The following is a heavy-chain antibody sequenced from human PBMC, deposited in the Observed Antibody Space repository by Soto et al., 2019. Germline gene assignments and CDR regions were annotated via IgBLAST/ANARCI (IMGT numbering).Heavy chain of an antibody. J-gene: IGHJ6*02. D-gene: IGHD5-12*01. CDR3: ARLRDGYNSYYGMDV. V-gene: IGHV5-10-1*01. Sequence: PGESLKISCKGSGYSFTSYWISWVRQMPGKGLEWMGRIDPSDSYTNYSPSFQGHVTISAGKSISTAYLQWSSLKASDTAMYYCARLRDGYNSYYGMDVWGQGTTVTVSS. CDR2: IDPSDSYT. CDR1: GYSFTSYW.